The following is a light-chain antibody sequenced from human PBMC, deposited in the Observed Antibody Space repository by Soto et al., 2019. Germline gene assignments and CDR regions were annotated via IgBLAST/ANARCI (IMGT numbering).Light chain of an antibody. CDR1: QSVSNN. Sequence: ILMTQSPATLSVSPGERATLSCRASQSVSNNLAWYQQKPGQAHRILIYDASTRATGIPARFSGSGSGTEFTLTISGLQSEDFAVYYCQQYNNWPPWTFGQGTKVEIK. CDR3: QQYNNWPPWT. J-gene: IGKJ1*01. CDR2: DAS. V-gene: IGKV3-15*01.